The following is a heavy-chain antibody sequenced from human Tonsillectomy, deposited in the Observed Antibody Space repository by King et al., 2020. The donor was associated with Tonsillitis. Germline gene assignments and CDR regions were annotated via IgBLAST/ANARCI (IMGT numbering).Heavy chain of an antibody. Sequence: QLVQSGGGLVQPGGSLRLSCEASGFTFSFYSINWVRQAPGKGLEWVSYISGSNSTIYYADSVRGRFSISRDNAKHSLYLQVNSLRDEDTAVYYCARDLGGGPTAGILRFWGQGTLVTVSS. CDR3: ARDLGGGPTAGILRF. V-gene: IGHV3-48*02. CDR1: GFTFSFYS. CDR2: ISGSNSTI. D-gene: IGHD6-13*01. J-gene: IGHJ4*02.